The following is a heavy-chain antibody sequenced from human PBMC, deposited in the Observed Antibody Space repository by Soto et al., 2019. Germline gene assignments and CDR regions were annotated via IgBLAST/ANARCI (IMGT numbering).Heavy chain of an antibody. J-gene: IGHJ4*02. CDR3: AKDPKYYYGSGSYSDY. V-gene: IGHV3-23*01. D-gene: IGHD3-10*01. CDR1: GFTFSSYA. Sequence: GGSLRLSCAASGFTFSSYAMSWVRQAPGKGLEWVSAIRGSGGSTYYADSVKGRFTISRDNSKNTLYLQMNSLRAEDTAVYYCAKDPKYYYGSGSYSDYWGQGTLVTVSS. CDR2: IRGSGGST.